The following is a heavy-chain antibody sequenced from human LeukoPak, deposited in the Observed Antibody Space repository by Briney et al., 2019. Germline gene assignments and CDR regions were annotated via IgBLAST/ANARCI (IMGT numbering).Heavy chain of an antibody. D-gene: IGHD4-11*01. J-gene: IGHJ3*02. Sequence: AGRSLRLSCAASGFTFSSYGMHWVRQAPGKGLEYVSYISSGSGTIYYADSVKGRFTISRDNAKNSLYLQMNSLSAEDTAVYYCARAQKYSYDAFDIWGQGTMVTVSS. CDR1: GFTFSSYG. CDR3: ARAQKYSYDAFDI. CDR2: ISSGSGTI. V-gene: IGHV3-48*04.